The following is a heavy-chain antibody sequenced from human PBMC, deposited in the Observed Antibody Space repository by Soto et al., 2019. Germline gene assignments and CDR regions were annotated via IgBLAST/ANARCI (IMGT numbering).Heavy chain of an antibody. CDR1: GFTFSSYG. CDR3: AKDAGLLWFGELLGYFDY. CDR2: ISYDGSNK. Sequence: GGSLRLSCAASGFTFSSYGMHWVRQAPGKGLEWVAVISYDGSNKYYADSVKGRFTISRDNSKDTLYLQMNSLRAEDTAVYYCAKDAGLLWFGELLGYFDYWGQGTLVTVSS. V-gene: IGHV3-30*18. J-gene: IGHJ4*02. D-gene: IGHD3-10*01.